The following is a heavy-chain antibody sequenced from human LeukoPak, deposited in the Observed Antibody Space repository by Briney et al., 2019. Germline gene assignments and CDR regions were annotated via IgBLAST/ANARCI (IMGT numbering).Heavy chain of an antibody. J-gene: IGHJ4*02. CDR3: AKDGSDYDIDY. V-gene: IGHV3-33*06. Sequence: GGSLRLSCAASGFTFSSYGMHWVRQAPGKGLEWVALIWYDGSNKYYADSVKGRFTISRYNSKNTLYLQMNSLRAEDTALYYCAKDGSDYDIDYWGQGTLVTVTS. D-gene: IGHD4-17*01. CDR1: GFTFSSYG. CDR2: IWYDGSNK.